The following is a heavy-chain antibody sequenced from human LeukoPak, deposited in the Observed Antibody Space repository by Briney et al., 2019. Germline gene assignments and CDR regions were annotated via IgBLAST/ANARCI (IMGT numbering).Heavy chain of an antibody. CDR3: AKTEREGTGWYGKNDY. CDR1: GFTFSTYA. Sequence: GGSLRLSCAASGFTFSTYAMSWVRQAPGKGLEWVSAIGGSGDSTSYADSVKGRFTISRDNSKNTLNLQANSLRAEDTALYYCAKTEREGTGWYGKNDYWGQGTLVTVSS. J-gene: IGHJ4*02. D-gene: IGHD6-19*01. V-gene: IGHV3-23*01. CDR2: IGGSGDST.